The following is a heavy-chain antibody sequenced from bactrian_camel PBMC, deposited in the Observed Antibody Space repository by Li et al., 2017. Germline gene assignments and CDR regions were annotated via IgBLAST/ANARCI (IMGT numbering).Heavy chain of an antibody. J-gene: IGHJ4*01. CDR2: IDSSGGGA. CDR1: GFSFSSYY. V-gene: IGHV3S40*01. CDR3: ASASNSYGQPCALGHMWWNY. D-gene: IGHD5*01. Sequence: DVQLVESGGGLVPPGGSLRLACAATGFSFSSYYMSWVRQAPGKGLEWVSTIDSSGGGARYADSVKGRFTISQDFAKDTVYLDMNSLLTEDTATYYCASASNSYGQPCALGHMWWNYWGQGTQVTVS.